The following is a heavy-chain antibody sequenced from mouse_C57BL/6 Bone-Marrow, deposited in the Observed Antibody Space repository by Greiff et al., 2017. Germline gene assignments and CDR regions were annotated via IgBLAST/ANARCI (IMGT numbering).Heavy chain of an antibody. CDR1: GFTFSSYG. Sequence: EVMLVESGGDLVKPGGSLKLSCAASGFTFSSYGMSWVRQTPDKRLEWVATISSGGSYTYYPASVKGRFTISRDNAKNTLYLQMSSLKSEDTAMYYCARHGNYVPYYAMDYWGQGTSVTVSS. CDR3: ARHGNYVPYYAMDY. D-gene: IGHD1-1*01. V-gene: IGHV5-6*01. J-gene: IGHJ4*01. CDR2: ISSGGSYT.